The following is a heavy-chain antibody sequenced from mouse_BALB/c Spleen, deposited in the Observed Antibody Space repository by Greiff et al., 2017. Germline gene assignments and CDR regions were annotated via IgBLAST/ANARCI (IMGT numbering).Heavy chain of an antibody. CDR2: ISYSGST. V-gene: IGHV3-2*02. Sequence: EVQLHQSGPGLVKPSQSLSLTCTVTGYSITSDYAWNWIRQFPGNKLEWMGYISYSGSTSYNPSLKSRISITRDTSKNQFFLQLNSVTTEDTATYYCARHYGYNFDYWGQGTTLTVSS. D-gene: IGHD1-2*01. CDR3: ARHYGYNFDY. CDR1: GYSITSDYA. J-gene: IGHJ2*01.